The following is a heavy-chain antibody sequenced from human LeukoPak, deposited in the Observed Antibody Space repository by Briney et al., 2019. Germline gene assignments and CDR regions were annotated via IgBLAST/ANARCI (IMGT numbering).Heavy chain of an antibody. CDR1: GYTFTNYY. Sequence: ASVKVSCKASGYTFTNYYIHWVRQAPGQGLEWVGLINPNGGSTGYAQRFQGRVTVTTDTSTSTVYMELNSLGSEDTAVYYCAREEYSSGWYGSDPWGQGTLVTVSS. CDR3: AREEYSSGWYGSDP. CDR2: INPNGGST. V-gene: IGHV1-46*01. D-gene: IGHD6-19*01. J-gene: IGHJ5*02.